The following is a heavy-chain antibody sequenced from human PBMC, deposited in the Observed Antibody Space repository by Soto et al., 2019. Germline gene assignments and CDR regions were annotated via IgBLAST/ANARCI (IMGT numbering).Heavy chain of an antibody. CDR3: ARDLEVWSGYRLNYYYYGMDV. Sequence: ASVKVSCKASGYTFTSYGISWVRQAPGQGLEWMGWISAYNGNTNYAQKLQGRVTMTTDTSTSTAYMELRSLRSDDTAVYYCARDLEVWSGYRLNYYYYGMDVWGQGTTVTV. CDR2: ISAYNGNT. J-gene: IGHJ6*02. D-gene: IGHD3-3*01. CDR1: GYTFTSYG. V-gene: IGHV1-18*01.